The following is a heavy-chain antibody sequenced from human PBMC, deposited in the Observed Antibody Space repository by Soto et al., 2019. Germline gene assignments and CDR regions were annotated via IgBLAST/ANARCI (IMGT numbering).Heavy chain of an antibody. V-gene: IGHV5-51*01. CDR2: IYPGDSAT. CDR3: VRHLPYYSGGHYFGY. D-gene: IGHD6-19*01. CDR1: AYNFPTYW. J-gene: IGHJ4*02. Sequence: LGESLKISCKGSAYNFPTYWIGWVRRMPGKGLEWVAIIYPGDSATRYSPSFQGQVTISADKSLNTAYLQWSSLKASDTAMYYCVRHLPYYSGGHYFGYWGQGTLVTVSS.